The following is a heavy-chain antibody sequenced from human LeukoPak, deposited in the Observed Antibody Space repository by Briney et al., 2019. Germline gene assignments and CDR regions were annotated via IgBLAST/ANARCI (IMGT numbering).Heavy chain of an antibody. V-gene: IGHV4-39*01. J-gene: IGHJ4*02. CDR2: IYYSGST. Sequence: SETLSLTCTVSGGSISSSSYYWGWIRQPPGKGLEWIGSIYYSGSTYYNPSLKSRVTISVDTSKNQFSLKLSSVTDADTAVYYCARLLRTITVVPPLYYFDYWGQGTLVTVSS. D-gene: IGHD4-23*01. CDR1: GGSISSSSYY. CDR3: ARLLRTITVVPPLYYFDY.